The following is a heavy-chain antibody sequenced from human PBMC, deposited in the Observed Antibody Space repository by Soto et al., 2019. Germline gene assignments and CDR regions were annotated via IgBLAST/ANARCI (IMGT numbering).Heavy chain of an antibody. D-gene: IGHD3-22*01. Sequence: PGGSLRLSCAASGFTFSSYAMSWVRQAPGKGLEWVSAISGSGGSTYYADSVKGRFTISRDNSKNTLYLQMNSLRAEDTAVYYCAKDGDSSGYYEYYYYYGMDVWGQGTTVTVSS. J-gene: IGHJ6*02. CDR3: AKDGDSSGYYEYYYYYGMDV. CDR1: GFTFSSYA. CDR2: ISGSGGST. V-gene: IGHV3-23*01.